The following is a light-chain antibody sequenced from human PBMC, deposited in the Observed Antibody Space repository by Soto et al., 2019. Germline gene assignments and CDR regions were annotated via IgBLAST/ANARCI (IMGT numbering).Light chain of an antibody. CDR2: AAS. CDR1: QSISNY. V-gene: IGKV1-39*01. CDR3: QQSYNTPRT. J-gene: IGKJ1*01. Sequence: DIQMTQSPSSLSASVGDRVSITCRASQSISNYLNWYQQKPGKAPKVLIYAASSLQSGVPSRFSGGGSWTDFTLTISSLQPEDFATYYCQQSYNTPRTFGQGTKVEIK.